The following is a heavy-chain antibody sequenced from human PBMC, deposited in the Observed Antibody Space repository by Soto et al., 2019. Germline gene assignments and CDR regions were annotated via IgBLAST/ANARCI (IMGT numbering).Heavy chain of an antibody. CDR3: ARQIYDSDTGPNFQYYFDS. CDR1: GYSFAGYW. J-gene: IGHJ4*02. Sequence: GEALTISCKGSGYSFAGYWITWVRQKPGKGLEWMGRIDPSDSQTYYSPSFRGHVTISATKSITTVFLQWSSLRASDTAMYYCARQIYDSDTGPNFQYYFDSWGQGTPVTVSP. V-gene: IGHV5-10-1*01. D-gene: IGHD3-22*01. CDR2: IDPSDSQT.